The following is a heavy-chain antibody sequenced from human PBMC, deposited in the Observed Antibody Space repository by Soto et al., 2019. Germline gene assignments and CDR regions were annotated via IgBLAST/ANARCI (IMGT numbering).Heavy chain of an antibody. CDR3: ARGHYRSGWFDC. CDR1: DFVFSNYE. J-gene: IGHJ4*02. D-gene: IGHD6-19*01. Sequence: EVQLVESGGGLVQPGGSLRLSCAASDFVFSNYEMSWVRQAPGKGLESIAYISSSGGIKYYADSVKGRFTILRDNSKNSLYLQMNSLKAEDPALYFCARGHYRSGWFDCWGQGTLVTVSS. CDR2: ISSSGGIK. V-gene: IGHV3-48*03.